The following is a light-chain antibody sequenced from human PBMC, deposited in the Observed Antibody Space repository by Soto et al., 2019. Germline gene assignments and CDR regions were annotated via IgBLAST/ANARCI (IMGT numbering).Light chain of an antibody. CDR1: SSDVGDYNY. Sequence: QSVLTQPASMSGSPGQSITISCTGASSDVGDYNYVSWYQQLPGKAPKLMIYQVTIRPSGISNRFSGSKSGNTASLTISGLQAEDEADYYCTSFSSSTSLYVFGTGTKLTVL. CDR3: TSFSSSTSLYV. CDR2: QVT. J-gene: IGLJ1*01. V-gene: IGLV2-14*01.